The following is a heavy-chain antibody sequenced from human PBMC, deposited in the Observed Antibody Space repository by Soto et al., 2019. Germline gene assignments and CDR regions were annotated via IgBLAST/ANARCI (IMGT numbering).Heavy chain of an antibody. D-gene: IGHD1-26*01. CDR3: ARGANYYYYHGIDV. Sequence: QVQLQESGPGLVKPSETLSLTCSVSGGSVNDYYWSWVRQPPGKGLEWIGFVYYIGSTNYTPSLKSRVTISVDTSKNQFSLKLRSVNAADTAVYYCARGANYYYYHGIDVWGQGTTVTVSS. CDR2: VYYIGST. J-gene: IGHJ6*02. CDR1: GGSVNDYY. V-gene: IGHV4-59*02.